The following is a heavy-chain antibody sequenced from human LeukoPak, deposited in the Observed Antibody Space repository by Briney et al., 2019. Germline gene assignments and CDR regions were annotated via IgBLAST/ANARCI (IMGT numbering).Heavy chain of an antibody. CDR3: ARVSTAVSLAIDY. J-gene: IGHJ4*02. CDR1: GFNFSDYN. Sequence: GGSLRLSCAASGFNFSDYNMNWVRQAPGKGLEWVSVISSSSRYIYYADSVKGRFTISRDNAKNSLYLQMNSLRAEDTAVYYCARVSTAVSLAIDYWGQGTLVTVST. V-gene: IGHV3-21*06. CDR2: ISSSSRYI. D-gene: IGHD6-13*01.